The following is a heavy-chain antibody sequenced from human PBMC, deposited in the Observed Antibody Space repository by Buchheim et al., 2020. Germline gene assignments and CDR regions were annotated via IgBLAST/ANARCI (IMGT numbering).Heavy chain of an antibody. Sequence: EMQLLESGGGLVQSGGSLRISCVASGFTFNTSAMTWVRQAPGKGLEWVSAIRGSGFDTYYADSVTGRFTISRDNSKNMLYLEMNSLRAEDAAIYFCAKTVHILPGYQRWVYYMDVWGKGTT. D-gene: IGHD3-9*01. J-gene: IGHJ6*03. V-gene: IGHV3-23*01. CDR3: AKTVHILPGYQRWVYYMDV. CDR1: GFTFNTSA. CDR2: IRGSGFDT.